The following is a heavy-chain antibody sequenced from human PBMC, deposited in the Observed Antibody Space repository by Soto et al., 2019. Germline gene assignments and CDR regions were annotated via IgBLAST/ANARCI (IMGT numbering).Heavy chain of an antibody. CDR2: ISWNSGSI. V-gene: IGHV3-9*01. CDR1: GFTFDDYA. J-gene: IGHJ4*02. CDR3: AKLAGELLAGGFYY. Sequence: GGSLRLSCAASGFTFDDYAMHWVLQAPGKGLEWVSGISWNSGSIGYADSVKGRFTISRDNAKNSLYLQMNSLRAEDTALYYCAKLAGELLAGGFYYCGQGTLVTVSS. D-gene: IGHD3-10*01.